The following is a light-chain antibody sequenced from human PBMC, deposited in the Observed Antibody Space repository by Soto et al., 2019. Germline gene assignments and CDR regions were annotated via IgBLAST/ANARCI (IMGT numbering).Light chain of an antibody. CDR3: SSYASSNNFVV. V-gene: IGLV2-8*01. CDR2: EVS. J-gene: IGLJ2*01. CDR1: SSDVGGYNY. Sequence: QSALTQPPSASGSPGQSVTISCTGTSSDVGGYNYVSWHQQHPGKAPKVMIYEVSKRPSGVPDRFSGSKSGNTASLTVSGLQAEDEADYYCSSYASSNNFVVFGGGTQLTVL.